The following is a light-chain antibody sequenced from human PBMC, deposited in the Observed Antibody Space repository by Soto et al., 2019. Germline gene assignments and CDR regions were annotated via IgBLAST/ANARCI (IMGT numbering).Light chain of an antibody. CDR3: SSYTSSTFYV. Sequence: QSVLTQPASVSGCPGQSITISCTGTSSDVGGYNYVSWYQQHPGKAPNLMIYEVSNRPSGVSNRSSGSKSGNTASLTISGLQAEDEADYYCSSYTSSTFYVFGTGTKVTVL. CDR1: SSDVGGYNY. V-gene: IGLV2-14*01. J-gene: IGLJ1*01. CDR2: EVS.